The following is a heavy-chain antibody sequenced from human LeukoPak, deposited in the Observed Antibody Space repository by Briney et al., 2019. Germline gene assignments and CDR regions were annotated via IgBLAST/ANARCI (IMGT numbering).Heavy chain of an antibody. V-gene: IGHV3-7*01. CDR2: INQDGSEK. CDR1: GFTFNRHW. J-gene: IGHJ6*02. D-gene: IGHD3-9*01. CDR3: TRDLMDYDVSTGLHHYYMDV. Sequence: GGSLRLSCAASGFTFNRHWMSWVRQAPGKGLEWVANINQDGSEKDYVDSVKGRFTISRDNAKNSLYLQMNTLRVEDTAVYYCTRDLMDYDVSTGLHHYYMDVWGQGTTVTVSS.